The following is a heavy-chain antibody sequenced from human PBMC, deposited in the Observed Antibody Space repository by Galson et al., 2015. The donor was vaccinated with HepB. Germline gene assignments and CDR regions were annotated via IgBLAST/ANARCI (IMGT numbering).Heavy chain of an antibody. J-gene: IGHJ4*02. D-gene: IGHD6-13*01. V-gene: IGHV3-74*01. Sequence: SLRLSCAVSGFTFRSYWMHWVRQDPGKGLMWVSRTNSDGSSTSYADSVKGRFTISRDNAKDTLYLEMNSLRAEDTAIYYCARGDWSSSWYFFDYWGQGTLVTVSS. CDR1: GFTFRSYW. CDR3: ARGDWSSSWYFFDY. CDR2: TNSDGSST.